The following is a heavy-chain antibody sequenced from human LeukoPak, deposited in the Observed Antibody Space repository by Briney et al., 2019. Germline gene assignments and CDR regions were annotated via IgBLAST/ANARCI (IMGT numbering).Heavy chain of an antibody. V-gene: IGHV4-39*01. CDR1: GGSISSSSYY. D-gene: IGHD5-18*01. Sequence: SETLSLTCTVSGGSISSSSYYWGWIRRPPGKGLEWIGSIYYSGSTYYNPSLKSRVTISVDTSKNQFSLKLSSVTAADTAVYYCARHRYGFYYYMDVWGKGTRSPSP. J-gene: IGHJ6*03. CDR3: ARHRYGFYYYMDV. CDR2: IYYSGST.